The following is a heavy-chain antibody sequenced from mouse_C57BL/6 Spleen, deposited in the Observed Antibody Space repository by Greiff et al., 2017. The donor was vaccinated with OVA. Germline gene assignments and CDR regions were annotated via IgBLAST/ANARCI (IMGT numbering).Heavy chain of an antibody. CDR1: GYAFSSSW. CDR3: ARGYYDDDPGFAY. D-gene: IGHD2-4*01. Sequence: VQLQQSGPELVKPGASVKISCKASGYAFSSSWMNWVKQRPGKGLEWIGRIYPGDGDTNYNGKFKGKATLTADKSSSTAYMQLSSLTSEDAAVYVCARGYYDDDPGFAYWGEGTLVTVSA. CDR2: IYPGDGDT. V-gene: IGHV1-82*01. J-gene: IGHJ3*01.